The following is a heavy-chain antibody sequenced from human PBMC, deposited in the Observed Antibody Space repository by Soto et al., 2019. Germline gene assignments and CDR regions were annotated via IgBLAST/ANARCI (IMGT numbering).Heavy chain of an antibody. CDR1: GGSIIDFY. CDR3: ARRWFFSGNFTWFDP. Sequence: LETMPLSYTVSGGSIIDFYWSWIRQHPGKGLAWLCYVYHGGSINYNPSLQSRVTISVDTSKTQFSLKLRSVTAADTAVYYCARRWFFSGNFTWFDPWGQGTLVTVSS. J-gene: IGHJ5*02. V-gene: IGHV4-59*01. D-gene: IGHD2-21*02. CDR2: VYHGGSI.